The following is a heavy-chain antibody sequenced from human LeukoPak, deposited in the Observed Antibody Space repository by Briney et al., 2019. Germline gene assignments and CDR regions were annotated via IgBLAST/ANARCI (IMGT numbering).Heavy chain of an antibody. CDR1: GGSISSSSYY. J-gene: IGHJ4*02. Sequence: SETLSLTCTVPGGSISSSSYYWGWIRQPPGKGLEWTGEISHSGITNCDPSLKSRISMSIDTSGSQFSMSLGSVTAADTAVYYCARYVPVRTGTTRASFDYWGLGTLVTVSS. D-gene: IGHD1-1*01. V-gene: IGHV4-39*07. CDR2: ISHSGIT. CDR3: ARYVPVRTGTTRASFDY.